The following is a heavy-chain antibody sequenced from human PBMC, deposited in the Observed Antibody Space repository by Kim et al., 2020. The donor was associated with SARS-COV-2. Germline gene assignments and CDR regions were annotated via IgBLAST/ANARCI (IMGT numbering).Heavy chain of an antibody. CDR3: VRDWSNSRQSSGDY. J-gene: IGHJ4*02. CDR2: VHPDGSQK. Sequence: LSLTCAASGFTFSDFWMSWVRQAPGEGLEWVAFVHPDGSQKYYVDSVEGRFTISRDNAMNSVFLQLASLTAGDTAVYFCVRDWSNSRQSSGDYWGQGTLVTVSS. D-gene: IGHD3-3*01. CDR1: GFTFSDFW. V-gene: IGHV3-7*03.